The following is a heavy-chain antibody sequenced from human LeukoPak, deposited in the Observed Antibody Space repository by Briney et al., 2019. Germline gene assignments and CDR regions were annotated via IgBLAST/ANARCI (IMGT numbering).Heavy chain of an antibody. V-gene: IGHV4-31*03. D-gene: IGHD5-18*01. Sequence: PSQTLSLTCTVSGGSISSGGYYWSWIRQHPGKGLEWIGYIYYSGSTYYNPSLKSRVTISVDTSKNQFSLKLSSVTAADTAVYYCARDRRLWTQYDYWGQGTLVTVSS. CDR1: GGSISSGGYY. J-gene: IGHJ4*02. CDR2: IYYSGST. CDR3: ARDRRLWTQYDY.